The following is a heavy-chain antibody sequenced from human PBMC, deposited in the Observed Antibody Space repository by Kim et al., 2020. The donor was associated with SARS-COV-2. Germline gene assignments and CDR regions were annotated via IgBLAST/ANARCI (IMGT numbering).Heavy chain of an antibody. V-gene: IGHV3-30*04. CDR3: ARDPYGDYTFDY. CDR2: ISYDGSNK. CDR1: GFTFSSYA. J-gene: IGHJ4*02. Sequence: GGSLRLSCAASGFTFSSYAMHWVRQAPGKGLEWVAVISYDGSNKYYADSVKGRFTISRDNSKNTLYLQMNSLRAEDTAVYYCARDPYGDYTFDYWGQGTL. D-gene: IGHD4-17*01.